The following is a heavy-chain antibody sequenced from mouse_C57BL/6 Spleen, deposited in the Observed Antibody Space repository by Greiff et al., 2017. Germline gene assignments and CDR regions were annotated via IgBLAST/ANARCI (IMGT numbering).Heavy chain of an antibody. CDR3: ARDGIITTGFAY. V-gene: IGHV3-6*01. CDR1: GYSITSGYY. CDR2: ISYDGSN. J-gene: IGHJ3*01. D-gene: IGHD1-1*01. Sequence: EVQLVESGPGLVKPSQSLSLTCSVTGYSITSGYYWNWIRQFPGNKLEWMGYISYDGSNNYNPSLKNRISITRDTSKNQFFLKLNSVTTEDTATYYCARDGIITTGFAYWGQGTLVTVSA.